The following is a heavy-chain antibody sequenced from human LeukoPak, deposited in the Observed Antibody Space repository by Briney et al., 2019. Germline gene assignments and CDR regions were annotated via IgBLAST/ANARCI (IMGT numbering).Heavy chain of an antibody. Sequence: PGRSLRLSCAASGFTFSSYAMHWVRQAPGKGLEWVAVISYDGSNKYYADSVKGRFTISRDNSKNTLYLQMNSLRAEDTAVYYCAKAQDLWSLSHSIDYWGQGTLVTVSS. CDR1: GFTFSSYA. CDR2: ISYDGSNK. CDR3: AKAQDLWSLSHSIDY. V-gene: IGHV3-30*04. D-gene: IGHD3-10*01. J-gene: IGHJ4*02.